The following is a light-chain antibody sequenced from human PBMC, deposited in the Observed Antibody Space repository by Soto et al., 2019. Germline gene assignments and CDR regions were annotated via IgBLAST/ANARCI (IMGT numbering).Light chain of an antibody. CDR3: SSHTISSALQV. J-gene: IGLJ1*01. V-gene: IGLV2-14*01. CDR1: ISDFVVYNY. CDR2: GVS. Sequence: QSVLTQPASVPGSPGQSITISCTGTISDFVVYNYVSWYQQHPGKAPKLMIYGVSNRPSGVSNRFSGSKSGNTASLTISGLQADDEADYYCSSHTISSALQVFGNGTKVTVL.